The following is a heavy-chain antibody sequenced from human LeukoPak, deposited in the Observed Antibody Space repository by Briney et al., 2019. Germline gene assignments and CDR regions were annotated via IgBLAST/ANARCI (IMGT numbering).Heavy chain of an antibody. CDR1: GFTFSTFW. Sequence: GGSLRLSCAVSGFTFSTFWMSWVRQAPGKGLERVANIKEDGSVKYYLDSVKGRFTISRDNAKSSLYLQMNSLRAEDTAVYYCAKDSIAVADYWGQGTLVTVSS. D-gene: IGHD6-19*01. CDR2: IKEDGSVK. J-gene: IGHJ4*02. V-gene: IGHV3-7*01. CDR3: AKDSIAVADY.